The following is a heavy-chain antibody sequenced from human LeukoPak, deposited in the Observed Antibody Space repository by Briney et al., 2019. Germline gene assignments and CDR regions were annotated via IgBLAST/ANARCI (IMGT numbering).Heavy chain of an antibody. Sequence: GGSLRLSCAASGFTFSSYGMHWVRQAPGKGLEWVAVIWYDGSNKYYADSVRGRFTISRDNSKNTLYLQMNSLRAEDTAVYYCAKDSSSWYPEYFQHWGQGTLVTVSS. CDR3: AKDSSSWYPEYFQH. CDR1: GFTFSSYG. CDR2: IWYDGSNK. V-gene: IGHV3-33*06. J-gene: IGHJ1*01. D-gene: IGHD6-13*01.